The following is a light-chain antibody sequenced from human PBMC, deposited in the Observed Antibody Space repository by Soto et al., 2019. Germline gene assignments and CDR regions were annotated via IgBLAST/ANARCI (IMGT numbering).Light chain of an antibody. J-gene: IGLJ3*02. CDR1: SSNIARHS. V-gene: IGLV1-44*01. CDR3: ASGEDSRRAWV. Sequence: QLVLTQPPSASGTPGPRVTISCSGSSSNIARHSVTWYQHLPGTAPRLLIHRDDQRPSGVPDRFSASKSGTSASLAISGLQSEDEANYDCASGEDSRRAWVFGEGTK. CDR2: RDD.